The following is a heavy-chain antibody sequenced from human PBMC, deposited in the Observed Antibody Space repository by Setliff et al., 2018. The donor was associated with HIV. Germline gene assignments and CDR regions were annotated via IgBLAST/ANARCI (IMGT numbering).Heavy chain of an antibody. CDR1: GYAFNYYG. CDR3: ARTQYGSTSPGNY. J-gene: IGHJ4*02. V-gene: IGHV1-18*01. Sequence: ASVKVSCKTSGYAFNYYGVTWVRQAPGQGLEWMAWISAYNGYTYYAPKFLGRVTMSTDTATNTAYMEIRSLTSDDTAVYYCARTQYGSTSPGNYWGQGTLVTAS. CDR2: ISAYNGYT. D-gene: IGHD2-2*01.